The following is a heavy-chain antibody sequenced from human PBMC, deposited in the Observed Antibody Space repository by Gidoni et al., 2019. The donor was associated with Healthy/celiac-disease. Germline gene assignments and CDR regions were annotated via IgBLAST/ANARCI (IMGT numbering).Heavy chain of an antibody. CDR2: IWYDGSNK. J-gene: IGHJ4*02. D-gene: IGHD2-21*02. CDR3: ARWGDGDYNDY. V-gene: IGHV3-33*01. CDR1: GFTFSSDG. Sequence: QVQLVESGGGVVQPGRSLRLSCAASGFTFSSDGMHWVRQAPGKGLEWVAVIWYDGSNKYYADSVKGRFTISRDNSKNTLYLQMNSLRAEDTAVYYCARWGDGDYNDYWGQGTLVTVSS.